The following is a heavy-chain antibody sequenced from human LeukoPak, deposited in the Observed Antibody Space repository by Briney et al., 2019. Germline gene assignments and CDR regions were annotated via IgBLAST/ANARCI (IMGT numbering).Heavy chain of an antibody. CDR3: ARLVGCATTNCYSPDNWFDP. J-gene: IGHJ5*02. D-gene: IGHD2-2*01. CDR2: INPNSGST. CDR1: GYAFTSYD. V-gene: IGHV1-8*01. Sequence: ASVKVSSKASGYAFTSYDINWVRQATGQGLEWMGWINPNSGSTDSAQKFQGRVTMTANKSISTAYMELNNLRSEDTAVYYCARLVGCATTNCYSPDNWFDPWGQGTLVTVSS.